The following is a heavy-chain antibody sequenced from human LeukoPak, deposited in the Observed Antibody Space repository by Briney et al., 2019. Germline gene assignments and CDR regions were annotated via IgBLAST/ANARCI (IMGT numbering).Heavy chain of an antibody. CDR2: INPSGGIT. D-gene: IGHD4-17*01. V-gene: IGHV1-46*01. Sequence: ASVKVSCKASGYTFTSYHMHWVRQAPGQGLEWMGIINPSGGITNYAQKFQGRVTMTRDTSTSTVYMELSSLRSEDTAVYYCARDYGDNNWFDHWGQGTLVTVSS. CDR1: GYTFTSYH. J-gene: IGHJ5*02. CDR3: ARDYGDNNWFDH.